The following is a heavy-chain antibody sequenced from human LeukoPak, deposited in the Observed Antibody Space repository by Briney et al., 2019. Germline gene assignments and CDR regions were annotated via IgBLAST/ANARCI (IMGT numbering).Heavy chain of an antibody. D-gene: IGHD1-1*01. J-gene: IGHJ4*02. CDR3: ARAIRNWNDGVVYYFDY. Sequence: PGGSLRLSCAASGLTFSMPPMDWVRQAPGKGLEWVSAIRGSGGSTYYADSVKGRFTISRDNSKNTLYLQMNSLRAEDTAVYYCARAIRNWNDGVVYYFDYWGQGTLVTVSS. CDR2: IRGSGGST. V-gene: IGHV3-23*01. CDR1: GLTFSMPP.